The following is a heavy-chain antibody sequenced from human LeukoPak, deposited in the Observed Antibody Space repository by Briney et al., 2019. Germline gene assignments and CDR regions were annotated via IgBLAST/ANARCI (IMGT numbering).Heavy chain of an antibody. CDR3: AKRGTSGSHYFFDY. Sequence: PGGSLRLSCAASGFTFSSYGMHWVRQAPGKGLEWVAVISYDGSNKYYADYVKGRFTISRDNSKNTLYLQMNSLRAEDTAVYYCAKRGTSGSHYFFDYWGQGTLVTVSS. V-gene: IGHV3-30*18. J-gene: IGHJ4*02. CDR2: ISYDGSNK. CDR1: GFTFSSYG. D-gene: IGHD3-10*01.